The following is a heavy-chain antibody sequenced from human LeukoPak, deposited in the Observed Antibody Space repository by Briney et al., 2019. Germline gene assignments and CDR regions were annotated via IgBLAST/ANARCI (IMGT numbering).Heavy chain of an antibody. CDR2: IYTSGST. CDR1: GGSISSYY. Sequence: SETLSLTCTVSGGSISSYYWSWIRQPAGKGLEWIGRIYTSGSTNDNPSLKSRVTMSVDTSKNQFSLKLSSVTAADTAVYYFSGDVLEPAGLGAFDIWGEGTMVSVSS. D-gene: IGHD3-3*02. J-gene: IGHJ3*02. V-gene: IGHV4-4*07. CDR3: SGDVLEPAGLGAFDI.